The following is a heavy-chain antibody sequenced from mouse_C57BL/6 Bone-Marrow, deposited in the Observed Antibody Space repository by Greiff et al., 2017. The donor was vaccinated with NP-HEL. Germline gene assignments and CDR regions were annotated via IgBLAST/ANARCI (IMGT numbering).Heavy chain of an antibody. CDR1: GYTFTTYP. D-gene: IGHD1-1*01. V-gene: IGHV1-47*01. Sequence: VQLQQSGAELVKPGASVKMSCKASGYTFTTYPIEWMKQNHGKSLEWIGNFHPYNDDTKYNEKFKGKATLTVEKSSSTVYLELSRLTSDDSAVYYCERNNYGSSSYWYFDVWGTGTTVTVSS. J-gene: IGHJ1*03. CDR3: ERNNYGSSSYWYFDV. CDR2: FHPYNDDT.